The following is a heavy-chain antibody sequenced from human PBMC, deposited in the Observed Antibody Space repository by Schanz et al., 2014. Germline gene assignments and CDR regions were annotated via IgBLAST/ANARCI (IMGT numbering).Heavy chain of an antibody. Sequence: DVQLLESGGGLVQPGGSLRLSCAASAFALNNYDMTWVRQAPGKGLEWVSCIRGSGGSTLYADSVQGRFTISRDDSKNMLYLQMNSLRAEDTAVYFCASLIGTTSAHFYGMDVWGQGTTVTVSS. J-gene: IGHJ6*02. CDR2: IRGSGGST. CDR3: ASLIGTTSAHFYGMDV. D-gene: IGHD1-7*01. V-gene: IGHV3-23*01. CDR1: AFALNNYD.